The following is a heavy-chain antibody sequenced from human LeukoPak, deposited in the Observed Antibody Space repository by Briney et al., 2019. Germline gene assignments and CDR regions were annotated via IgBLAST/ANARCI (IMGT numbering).Heavy chain of an antibody. CDR3: AKRASGSGTSLYYFDY. Sequence: PGGSLRLSCAASGFTFTKYWMNWVRQAPGKGLVWVSRINSDGSTTNYADSVKGRFTISRDNAKNTLYLQMNSLRADDTAVYYCAKRASGSGTSLYYFDYWGQGTLVTVSS. CDR2: INSDGSTT. V-gene: IGHV3-74*01. D-gene: IGHD3-10*01. J-gene: IGHJ4*02. CDR1: GFTFTKYW.